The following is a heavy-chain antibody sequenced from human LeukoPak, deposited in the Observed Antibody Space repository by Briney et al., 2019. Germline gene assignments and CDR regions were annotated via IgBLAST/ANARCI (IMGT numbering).Heavy chain of an antibody. J-gene: IGHJ4*02. CDR1: GYTFTGYY. D-gene: IGHD5-18*01. CDR2: INPNSGGT. CDR3: ARSRGGYSYGYGED. Sequence: ASVKVSCKASGYTFTGYYMHWVRQAPGQGLEWMGWINPNSGGTNYAQKFQGRVTMTRDTSISTAYMELRSLTSDDTAVYYCARSRGGYSYGYGEDWGQGTLVTVSS. V-gene: IGHV1-2*02.